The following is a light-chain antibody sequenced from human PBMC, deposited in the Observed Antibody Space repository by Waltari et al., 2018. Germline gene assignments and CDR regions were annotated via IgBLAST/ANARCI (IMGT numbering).Light chain of an antibody. CDR3: QQSYSTPYT. CDR1: QSISSY. CDR2: AAS. J-gene: IGKJ2*01. V-gene: IGKV1-39*01. Sequence: DIQITESPSSLPASVGDRVTITCRASQSISSYLNCNKQKPGNHPKRLIYAASSLQSGVPSTFRVSGSVTEFTLTISGLQRQDFAPYNCQQSYSTPYTFGQGTKLEIK.